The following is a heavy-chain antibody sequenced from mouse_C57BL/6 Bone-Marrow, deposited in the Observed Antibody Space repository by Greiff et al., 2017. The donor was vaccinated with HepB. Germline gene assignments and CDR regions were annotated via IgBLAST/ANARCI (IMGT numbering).Heavy chain of an antibody. CDR1: GYTFTSYW. V-gene: IGHV1-55*01. D-gene: IGHD4-1*01. Sequence: VQLQQSGAELVKPGASVKMSCKASGYTFTSYWITWVKQRPGQGLEWIGDIYPGSGSTNYNEKFKSKATLTVDTSSSTAYMQLSSPTSEDSAVYYCAPNWAYAMDYWGQGTSVTVSS. CDR2: IYPGSGST. CDR3: APNWAYAMDY. J-gene: IGHJ4*01.